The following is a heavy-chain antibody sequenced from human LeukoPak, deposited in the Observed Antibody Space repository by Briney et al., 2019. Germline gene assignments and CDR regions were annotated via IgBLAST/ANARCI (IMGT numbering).Heavy chain of an antibody. CDR1: GGSFSGYY. V-gene: IGHV4-34*01. Sequence: SETLSLTCAVYGGSFSGYYWSWIRQPPGKGLERIGEINHSGSTNYNPSLKSRVTISVDTSKNQFSLKLSSVTAADTAVYYCARGHEGVVVAATNWFDPWGQGTLVTVSS. CDR3: ARGHEGVVVAATNWFDP. D-gene: IGHD2-15*01. CDR2: INHSGST. J-gene: IGHJ5*02.